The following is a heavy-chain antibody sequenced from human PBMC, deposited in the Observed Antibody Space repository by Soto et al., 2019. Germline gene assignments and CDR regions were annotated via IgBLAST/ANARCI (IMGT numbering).Heavy chain of an antibody. CDR1: GSFYA. D-gene: IGHD4-4*01. Sequence: QVQPVQSGSEVKKPGSSVRVSCKTGSFYAVSWVRQAPGQGLEWMGGLIPVFDTPSYAQKFQGRVTITADESKSTAYMELSSLRSEDTALYYCASTPGTGRYSYYGMDAWDQGIAVTVSS. J-gene: IGHJ6*02. V-gene: IGHV1-69*01. CDR2: LIPVFDTP. CDR3: ASTPGTGRYSYYGMDA.